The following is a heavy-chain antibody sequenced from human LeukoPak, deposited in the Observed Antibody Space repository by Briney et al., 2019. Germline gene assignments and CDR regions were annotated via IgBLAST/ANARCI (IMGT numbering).Heavy chain of an antibody. CDR1: GNYW. V-gene: IGHV3-74*01. D-gene: IGHD2-2*01. Sequence: GGSLRLSCAASGNYWMHWVRQVPGKGLVWVSHINSDGSWTSYADSVKGRFTISKDNAKNTVYLQMNSPRAEDTAVYYCARVRCSTSCHLDYWGQGTLVTVSS. CDR2: INSDGSWT. CDR3: ARVRCSTSCHLDY. J-gene: IGHJ4*02.